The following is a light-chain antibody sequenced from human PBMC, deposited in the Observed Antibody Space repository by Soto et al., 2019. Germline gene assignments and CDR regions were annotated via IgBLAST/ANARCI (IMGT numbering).Light chain of an antibody. CDR2: EVT. Sequence: QSVLTQPPSVSGSPGQSVTISCTGTSSDVGSFNRVSWYQQPPGTAPKLMIYEVTNRPSGVPDRFSGSKSGDTASLTISGPQAEDEADYYCSSFTSSSTFVSGTGTKVTVL. CDR1: SSDVGSFNR. CDR3: SSFTSSSTFV. V-gene: IGLV2-18*02. J-gene: IGLJ1*01.